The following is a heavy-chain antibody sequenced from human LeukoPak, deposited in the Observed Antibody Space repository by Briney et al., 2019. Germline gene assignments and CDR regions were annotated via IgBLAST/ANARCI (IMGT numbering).Heavy chain of an antibody. CDR2: INPNSGGT. D-gene: IGHD4-23*01. CDR1: GYTFTGYY. CDR3: ARDAGVTPGDY. Sequence: WASVKVSCKASGYTFTGYYMHWVRQAPGQGLEWMGRINPNSGGTNYAQKFQGRVTMTRDTSISTAYMELSSLRSEDTAVYYCARDAGVTPGDYWGQGTLVTVSS. V-gene: IGHV1-2*06. J-gene: IGHJ4*02.